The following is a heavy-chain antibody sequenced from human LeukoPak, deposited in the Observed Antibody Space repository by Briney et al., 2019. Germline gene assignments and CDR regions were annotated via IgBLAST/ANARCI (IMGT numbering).Heavy chain of an antibody. CDR2: IVVGSGNT. V-gene: IGHV1-58*01. Sequence: GASVKVSCKASGFTFTSSAVQWVRQARGQRLEWIGWIVVGSGNTNYAQKFQERVTITRNMSTSTAYMELSSLRSEDTAVHYCAADPFGWTGFDIWGQGTMVTVSS. CDR3: AADPFGWTGFDI. CDR1: GFTFTSSA. D-gene: IGHD3-16*01. J-gene: IGHJ3*02.